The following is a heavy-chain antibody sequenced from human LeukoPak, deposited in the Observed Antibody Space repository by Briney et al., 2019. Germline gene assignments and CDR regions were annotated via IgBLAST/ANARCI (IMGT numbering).Heavy chain of an antibody. Sequence: KPSETLSLTCTVSGDSISSGGCYWGWIRQPPGEGLEWIGYIFYSGSTYYNPSLKSRVTISVDTSKNQFSLKLSSVTAADTAVYYCARLGRLLWFGDAFDIWGQGTMVTVSS. CDR2: IFYSGST. CDR1: GDSISSGGCY. D-gene: IGHD3-10*01. CDR3: ARLGRLLWFGDAFDI. V-gene: IGHV4-30-4*08. J-gene: IGHJ3*02.